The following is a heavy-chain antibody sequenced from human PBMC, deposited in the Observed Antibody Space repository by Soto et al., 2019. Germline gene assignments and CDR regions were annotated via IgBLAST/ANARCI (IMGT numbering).Heavy chain of an antibody. Sequence: SGPTLVNPTQTLTLTCTFSGFSLSTSGMCVSWIRQPPGKALEWLARIDWDDDKYYSTSLKTRLTISKDTSKNQVVLTMTNMDPVDTATYYCAHKGGRGAGMDVWGQGTTVTVYS. CDR2: IDWDDDK. V-gene: IGHV2-70*11. J-gene: IGHJ6*02. CDR3: AHKGGRGAGMDV. CDR1: GFSLSTSGMC. D-gene: IGHD2-15*01.